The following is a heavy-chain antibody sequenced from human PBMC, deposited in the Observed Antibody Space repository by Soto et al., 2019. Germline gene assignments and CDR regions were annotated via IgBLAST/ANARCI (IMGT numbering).Heavy chain of an antibody. V-gene: IGHV1-46*02. Sequence: QEQLVQSGAEVKKPGASVKVSCKASGYSFNVYYMHWVRQAPGQGPEWLGIIKPSGESASDTQKFQGRLTMTRDKSTSTVYMELSSLRSEDTAVYYCARSLQRTGRYFYYGMDVWGQGTTVTVSS. CDR1: GYSFNVYY. CDR2: IKPSGESA. CDR3: ARSLQRTGRYFYYGMDV. J-gene: IGHJ6*02. D-gene: IGHD1-1*01.